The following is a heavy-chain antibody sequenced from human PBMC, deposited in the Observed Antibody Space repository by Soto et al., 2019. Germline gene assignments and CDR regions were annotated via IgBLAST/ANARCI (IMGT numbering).Heavy chain of an antibody. CDR3: ARSLGYCSGGSCYPGPYYYYYGMDV. V-gene: IGHV4-31*03. CDR2: IYYSGST. Sequence: QVQLQESGPGLVKPSQTLSLTCTVSGGSISSGGYYWSWIRQHPGKGLEWIGYIYYSGSTYYNPSLKSRVTIPVDTSKTQFSLKLSSVTAADTAVYYCARSLGYCSGGSCYPGPYYYYYGMDVWGQGTTVTVSS. CDR1: GGSISSGGYY. J-gene: IGHJ6*02. D-gene: IGHD2-15*01.